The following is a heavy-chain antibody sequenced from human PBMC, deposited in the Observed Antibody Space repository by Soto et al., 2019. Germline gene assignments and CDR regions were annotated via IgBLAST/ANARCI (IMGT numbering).Heavy chain of an antibody. CDR1: GFTFSSYS. D-gene: IGHD1-1*01. J-gene: IGHJ4*02. CDR3: ARSRYNDY. CDR2: ISSSSSSI. Sequence: EVQLVESGGGLVQPGGSLRLSCAASGFTFSSYSMNWVHQAPGKGLEWVSYISSSSSSISYTDSVKGRFTISRDNAKNSLYLQMNSLGAEDTAVYYCARSRYNDYWGQGTLVTVSS. V-gene: IGHV3-48*01.